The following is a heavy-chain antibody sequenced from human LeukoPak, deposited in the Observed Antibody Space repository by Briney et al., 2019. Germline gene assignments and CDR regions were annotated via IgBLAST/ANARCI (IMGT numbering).Heavy chain of an antibody. CDR2: INSDGSNT. CDR1: GFPFSSYW. CDR3: ARALGYYDSPLGY. J-gene: IGHJ4*02. V-gene: IGHV3-74*01. D-gene: IGHD3-22*01. Sequence: PGRSLSLSCAASGFPFSSYWAHWVRHAPGKGLVWVSRINSDGSNTSYADSVKGRFTSSRDNAKNTLYLQMNSLRAEDTAVYYCARALGYYDSPLGYWGQGTLVTVST.